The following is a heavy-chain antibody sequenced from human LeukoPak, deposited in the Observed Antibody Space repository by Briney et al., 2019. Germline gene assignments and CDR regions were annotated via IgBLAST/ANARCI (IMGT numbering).Heavy chain of an antibody. CDR3: AKVTGGYNSGSGPFDY. CDR1: GFTFSSFE. V-gene: IGHV3-9*03. Sequence: GGSLRLSCAATGFTFSSFEMNWVRQAPGKGLEWVSGISWNSGSIGYADSVKGRFTISRDNAKNSLYLQMNSLRAEDMALYYCAKVTGGYNSGSGPFDYWGQGTLVTVSS. J-gene: IGHJ4*02. CDR2: ISWNSGSI. D-gene: IGHD6-19*01.